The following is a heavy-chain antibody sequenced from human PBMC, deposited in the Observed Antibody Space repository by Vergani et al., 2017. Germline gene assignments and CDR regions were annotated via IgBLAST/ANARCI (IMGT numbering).Heavy chain of an antibody. CDR3: ARLNSSGWYPADY. CDR2: IYPGDSDT. Sequence: EVQLVQSGAEVKKPGESLKISCKGSGYSFTSYWIGWVRQMPGKGLEWMGIIYPGDSDTRYSPAFQGQVTISADKSISPAYLQWRSLKASDTAMYDCARLNSSGWYPADYWGQGTLVTVSS. D-gene: IGHD6-19*01. CDR1: GYSFTSYW. J-gene: IGHJ4*02. V-gene: IGHV5-51*01.